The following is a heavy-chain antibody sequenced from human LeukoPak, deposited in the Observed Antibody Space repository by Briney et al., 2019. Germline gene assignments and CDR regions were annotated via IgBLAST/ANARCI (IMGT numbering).Heavy chain of an antibody. V-gene: IGHV4-59*08. CDR1: GGSISSYY. D-gene: IGHD3-22*01. CDR3: ARQFVNYYDSSGYYDELYYFDY. J-gene: IGHJ4*02. Sequence: SETLSLTCTVSGGSISSYYWSWIRQPPGKGLEWIGYIYYSGSTNYNPSLKSRVTISVDTSKNQFSLKLSSVTAADTAVYYCARQFVNYYDSSGYYDELYYFDYWGQGTLVTVSS. CDR2: IYYSGST.